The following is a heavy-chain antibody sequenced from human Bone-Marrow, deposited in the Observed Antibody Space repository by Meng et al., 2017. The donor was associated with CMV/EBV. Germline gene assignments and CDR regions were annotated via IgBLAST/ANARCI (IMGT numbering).Heavy chain of an antibody. CDR2: ISNDGTNK. V-gene: IGHV3-30*04. CDR1: GFIFRSYA. D-gene: IGHD3-16*01. Sequence: GESLKISCAASGFIFRSYAMHWVRQAPGKGLEWGAVISNDGTNKYYADSVKGRFTISRDNSKNTLYLQMNSLRAEDTAVYYCARVDGATTYTLYAFDIWGQGTMVTVSS. J-gene: IGHJ3*02. CDR3: ARVDGATTYTLYAFDI.